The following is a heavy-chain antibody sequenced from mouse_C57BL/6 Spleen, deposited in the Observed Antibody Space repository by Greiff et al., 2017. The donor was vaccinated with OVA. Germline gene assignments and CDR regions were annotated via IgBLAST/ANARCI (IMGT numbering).Heavy chain of an antibody. D-gene: IGHD2-13*01. CDR2: IYPCDGDT. Sequence: VMLVEPGAELVKPGASVKISCKASGYAFSSYWMNWVKQRPGQGLEWIGQIYPCDGDTNYNGKFKGKATLTADKSSSTAYMQLSSLTSEDSAVYFCALYSDLFAYWGQGTLVTVSA. CDR3: ALYSDLFAY. V-gene: IGHV1-80*01. J-gene: IGHJ3*01. CDR1: GYAFSSYW.